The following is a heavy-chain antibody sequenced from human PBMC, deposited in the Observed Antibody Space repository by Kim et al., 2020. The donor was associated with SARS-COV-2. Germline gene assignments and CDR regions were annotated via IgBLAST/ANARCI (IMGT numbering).Heavy chain of an antibody. V-gene: IGHV3-23*01. CDR3: AKPNLESSTTRGVLHG. D-gene: IGHD3-10*01. Sequence: SVKGRLTISRDNTKNTLYLQMNSLRAEDTAVYYCAKPNLESSTTRGVLHGWGQGTMVTVSS. J-gene: IGHJ1*01.